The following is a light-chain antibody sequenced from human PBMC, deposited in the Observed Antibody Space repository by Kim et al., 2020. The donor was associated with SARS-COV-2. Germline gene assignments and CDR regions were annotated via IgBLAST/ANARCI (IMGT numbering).Light chain of an antibody. V-gene: IGKV3-15*01. J-gene: IGKJ1*01. CDR3: QQHNDWPWT. CDR1: QSVSSD. CDR2: AAS. Sequence: LSLGERATLTCRASQSVSSDLAWYQQRPGQAPRLLIYAASTRATGIPAGFSGSGSGTDFTLTISSLQSEDFASYYCQQHNDWPWTFGQGTKVDIK.